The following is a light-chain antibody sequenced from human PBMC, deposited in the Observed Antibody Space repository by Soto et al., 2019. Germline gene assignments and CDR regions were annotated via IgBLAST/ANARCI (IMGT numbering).Light chain of an antibody. V-gene: IGKV3-20*01. CDR1: QSVSSSY. Sequence: DIVLTQSPGTLSLSPGERATLSCRASQSVSSSYLAWYQQKPGQAPRLLIYGASSRATGIPDRFSGSGSGTVFSLTISRREPEDFAVYYFQQYGSSSLTFGGGTKGEIK. CDR3: QQYGSSSLT. J-gene: IGKJ4*01. CDR2: GAS.